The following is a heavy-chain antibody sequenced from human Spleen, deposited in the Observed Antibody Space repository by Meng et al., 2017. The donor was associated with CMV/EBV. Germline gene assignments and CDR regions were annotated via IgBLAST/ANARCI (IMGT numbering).Heavy chain of an antibody. J-gene: IGHJ4*02. CDR2: INHSGGS. Sequence: QVQLQQWGAGLLKPSETLSLTCAVYGGSLSAYYWTWIRQPPGQGLEWIGEINHSGGSDYNPSLKSRVTISGDTSKNQFSLKLTSVTAADTAVYYCAIGLAGLLNKWGQGTLVTVAS. CDR1: GGSLSAYY. V-gene: IGHV4-34*01. CDR3: AIGLAGLLNK. D-gene: IGHD2-8*01.